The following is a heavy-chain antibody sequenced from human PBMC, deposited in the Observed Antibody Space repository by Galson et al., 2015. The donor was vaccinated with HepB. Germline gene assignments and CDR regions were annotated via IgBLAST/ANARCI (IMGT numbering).Heavy chain of an antibody. J-gene: IGHJ4*02. CDR3: ARDPYSTGWYYFDY. CDR2: ISAYNGNT. V-gene: IGHV1-18*01. CDR1: GYTFTSYG. D-gene: IGHD6-19*01. Sequence: SVKVSCKASGYTFTSYGISWVRQAPGQGLEWMGWISAYNGNTNYAQKLQGRVTFTRDTSASTAYMELSSLRSEDTAVYYCARDPYSTGWYYFDYWGQGTLVTVSS.